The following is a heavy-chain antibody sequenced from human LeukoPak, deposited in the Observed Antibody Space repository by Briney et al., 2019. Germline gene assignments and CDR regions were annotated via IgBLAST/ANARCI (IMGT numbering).Heavy chain of an antibody. J-gene: IGHJ4*02. V-gene: IGHV4-31*03. CDR3: ARVSNYYDSSGYYRPRFDF. D-gene: IGHD3-22*01. CDR1: GGSISSGGYY. CDR2: IYYSGST. Sequence: PSETLSLTCTVSGGSISSGGYYWSWIRQHPGKGLEWIGYIYYSGSTYYNPSLKSRVTISVDTSKNQFSLKLSSVAAADTAVYYCARVSNYYDSSGYYRPRFDFWGQGTLVTVSS.